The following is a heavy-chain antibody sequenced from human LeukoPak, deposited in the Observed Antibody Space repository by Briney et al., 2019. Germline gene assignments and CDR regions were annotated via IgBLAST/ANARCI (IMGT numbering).Heavy chain of an antibody. V-gene: IGHV3-48*03. Sequence: PGGSLRLSCEGSVYTFSVYEMKSVRQAPGKGLQWVSYISSSGNKIYYANSVKGRFTISRDNAKNSLSLQMNSLRVEDTAVYYCGRGHRPKETSVWDNWFDPWGQGTLVTVSS. J-gene: IGHJ5*02. CDR2: ISSSGNKI. D-gene: IGHD1-26*01. CDR3: GRGHRPKETSVWDNWFDP. CDR1: VYTFSVYE.